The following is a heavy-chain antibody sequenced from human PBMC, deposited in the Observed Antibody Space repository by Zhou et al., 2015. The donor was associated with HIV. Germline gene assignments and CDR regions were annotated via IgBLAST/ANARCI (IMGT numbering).Heavy chain of an antibody. J-gene: IGHJ4*02. Sequence: EVQLVESGGGLVQPGRSLRLSCAASGFSFDDYAMHWVRQAPGKGLEWVSGVNWNSGTIGYADSVKGRFTISRDSSKNTMYLQMSSLRAEDTAVYYCARVVDCSGGGCWTWGYDYWGPGTLVTVSS. CDR1: GFSFDDYA. CDR2: VNWNSGTI. CDR3: ARVVDCSGGGCWTWGYDY. D-gene: IGHD2-15*01. V-gene: IGHV3-9*01.